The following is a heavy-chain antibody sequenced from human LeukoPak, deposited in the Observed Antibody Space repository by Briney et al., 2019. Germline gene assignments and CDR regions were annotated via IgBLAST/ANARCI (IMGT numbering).Heavy chain of an antibody. J-gene: IGHJ3*02. CDR2: ISSSGHYI. CDR3: ARDIGGSYYLDLAFDI. V-gene: IGHV3-21*01. CDR1: GSLFTSYT. Sequence: GGSLRLSCAASGSLFTSYTMSWVRQAPGKGLEWVSSISSSGHYIDYADSVKGRLTISRDNAKQSLYLQMTSLRAEDTAVYYCARDIGGSYYLDLAFDIWGQGTMVTVSS. D-gene: IGHD1-26*01.